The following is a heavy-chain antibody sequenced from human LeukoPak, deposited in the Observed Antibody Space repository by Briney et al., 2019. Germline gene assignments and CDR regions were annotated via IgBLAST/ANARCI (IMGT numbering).Heavy chain of an antibody. CDR1: GGSISSSSYY. J-gene: IGHJ3*02. CDR3: ARGDPGTGYAFDI. V-gene: IGHV4-39*07. CDR2: IYYSGST. Sequence: SETLSLTCTVSGGSISSSSYYWGWIRQPPGKGLEWIGSIYYSGSTYYNPSLKSRVTISVDTSKNQFSLKLSSVTAADTAVYYCARGDPGTGYAFDIWGQGTMVTVSS. D-gene: IGHD3/OR15-3a*01.